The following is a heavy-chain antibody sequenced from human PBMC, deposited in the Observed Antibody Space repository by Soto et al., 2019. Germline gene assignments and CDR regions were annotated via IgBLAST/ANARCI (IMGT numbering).Heavy chain of an antibody. Sequence: PSETLSLTCTVSGGSISSGGYYWSWIRQHPGKGLEWIGYIYYSGSTYYNPSLKSRVTISVDTSKNQFSLKLSSVTAADTAVYYCARERYCGGDCPSGFTDYWGQGTLVTVSS. D-gene: IGHD2-21*02. J-gene: IGHJ4*02. CDR3: ARERYCGGDCPSGFTDY. CDR1: GGSISSGGYY. CDR2: IYYSGST. V-gene: IGHV4-31*02.